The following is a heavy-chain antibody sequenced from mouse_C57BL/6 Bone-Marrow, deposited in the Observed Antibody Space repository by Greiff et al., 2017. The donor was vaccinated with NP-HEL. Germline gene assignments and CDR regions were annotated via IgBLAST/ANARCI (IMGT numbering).Heavy chain of an antibody. Sequence: QVQLQQSGPELVKPGASVKLSCKASGYTFTSYDINWVKQRPGQGLEWIGWIYPRDGSTKYNEKFKGKATLTVDTSSSTAYMERHSLTSEDSAVYFGARREGSSWSDWYFDVWGTGTTVTVSA. CDR2: IYPRDGST. J-gene: IGHJ1*03. CDR1: GYTFTSYD. V-gene: IGHV1-85*01. CDR3: ARREGSSWSDWYFDV. D-gene: IGHD1-1*01.